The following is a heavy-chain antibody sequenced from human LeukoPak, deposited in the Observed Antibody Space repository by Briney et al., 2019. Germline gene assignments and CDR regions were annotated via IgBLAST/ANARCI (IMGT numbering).Heavy chain of an antibody. V-gene: IGHV4-39*01. J-gene: IGHJ4*02. D-gene: IGHD6-13*01. Sequence: SETLSLTCTVPGGSISSSSYYWGWIRQPPGKGLEWIGSIYYSGSTYYNPSLKSRVTISVDTSKNQFSLKLSSVIAADTAVYYCARHPLAAAGFDYWGQGTLVTVSS. CDR3: ARHPLAAAGFDY. CDR2: IYYSGST. CDR1: GGSISSSSYY.